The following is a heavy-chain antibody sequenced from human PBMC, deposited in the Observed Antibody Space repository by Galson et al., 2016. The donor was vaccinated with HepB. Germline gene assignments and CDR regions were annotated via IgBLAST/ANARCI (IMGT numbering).Heavy chain of an antibody. V-gene: IGHV3-11*03. D-gene: IGHD1-26*01. CDR1: GFTFSDYY. CDR3: ARRGWETLAGKYFDY. CDR2: ISSSSTFT. J-gene: IGHJ4*02. Sequence: SLRLSCAASGFTFSDYYMSWIRQAPGKGLEWISYISSSSTFTNYADSVKGRFTISRDNAKNSLSLQMNSLRAEDTAVYYCARRGWETLAGKYFDYWGQGALVTVSS.